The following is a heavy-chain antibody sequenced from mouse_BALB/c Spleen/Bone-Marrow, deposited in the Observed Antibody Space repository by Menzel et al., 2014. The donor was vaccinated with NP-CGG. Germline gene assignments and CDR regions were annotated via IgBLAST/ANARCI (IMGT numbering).Heavy chain of an antibody. CDR2: IDPASGNT. D-gene: IGHD1-2*01. CDR3: AGGGTTATWYFDV. Sequence: EVQLQQSGAELVKPGASVKLSCTASGFNIKDTYMHWVKQRPEQGLEWIGRIDPASGNTKYDPKFQGKATITADTSSNTAHLQLSSLTSEDTAVYYCAGGGTTATWYFDVWGAGTTVTVSS. CDR1: GFNIKDTY. J-gene: IGHJ1*01. V-gene: IGHV14-3*02.